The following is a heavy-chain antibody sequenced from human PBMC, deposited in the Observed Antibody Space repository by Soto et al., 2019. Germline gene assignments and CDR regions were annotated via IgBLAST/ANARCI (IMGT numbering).Heavy chain of an antibody. CDR2: ISGSGGST. CDR3: AKGPRIAVAGMLYFDY. CDR1: GFTFASYA. Sequence: EVQLLESGGGLVQPGGSLRLSCAASGFTFASYAMSWVRQAPGKGLEWVSGISGSGGSTYYADSVKGRFTISRDNSKNTLYLQMNSLRAEDTAVYYCAKGPRIAVAGMLYFDYWGQGTLVTVSS. D-gene: IGHD6-19*01. V-gene: IGHV3-23*01. J-gene: IGHJ4*02.